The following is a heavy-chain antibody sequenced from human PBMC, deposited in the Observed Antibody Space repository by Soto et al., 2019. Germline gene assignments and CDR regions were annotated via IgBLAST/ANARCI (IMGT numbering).Heavy chain of an antibody. CDR2: ISYEGSNK. Sequence: GGSLRLSCAASGFAFSNYALSWVRQAPGKGLEWVSVISYEGSNKYYADSVKGRFTISRDNSKNTLYLQMNSLRAEDTAVYYSASEYGYSSGRDAFDIWGQGTMVTVSS. J-gene: IGHJ3*02. D-gene: IGHD6-19*01. CDR3: ASEYGYSSGRDAFDI. V-gene: IGHV3-30*14. CDR1: GFAFSNYA.